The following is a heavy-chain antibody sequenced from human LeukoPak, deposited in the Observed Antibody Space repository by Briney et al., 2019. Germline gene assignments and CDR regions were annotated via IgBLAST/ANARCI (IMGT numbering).Heavy chain of an antibody. V-gene: IGHV1-2*02. CDR1: GYTFTGYY. CDR3: ARAGYSSSHLIPYYRDV. J-gene: IGHJ6*03. D-gene: IGHD6-13*01. Sequence: ASVKVSCKASGYTFTGYYTHCVRQAPGQGLEWMGWINPNRGGTNYAQKFQGGVTMTRDTSISTAYMELSRLRADDTAVYYCARAGYSSSHLIPYYRDVGGKGTTVSVSS. CDR2: INPNRGGT.